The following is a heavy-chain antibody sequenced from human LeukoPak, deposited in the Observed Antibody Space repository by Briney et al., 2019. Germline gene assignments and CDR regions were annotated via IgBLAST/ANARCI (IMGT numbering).Heavy chain of an antibody. D-gene: IGHD4-17*01. CDR1: GLSFTNAW. V-gene: IGHV3-15*01. J-gene: IGHJ4*02. Sequence: GGSLRLSCEASGLSFTNAWMTWVRQAPGKGLEWVGRIKSKIDGGTTDYAAPVKGRFTISRDDSKNTLYLQMDSLKTEDTAVYYCTTENYGDYGLDYWGQGTLVSVSS. CDR2: IKSKIDGGTT. CDR3: TTENYGDYGLDY.